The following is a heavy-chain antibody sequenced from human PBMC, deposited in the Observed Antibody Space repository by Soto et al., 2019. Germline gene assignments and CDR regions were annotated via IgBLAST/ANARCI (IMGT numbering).Heavy chain of an antibody. CDR1: GYTFTTYG. CDR3: ARVFFRLFAFDI. J-gene: IGHJ3*02. D-gene: IGHD3-22*01. V-gene: IGHV1-18*01. Sequence: QVQLVQSGGEVKKPGASVKVSCKASGYTFTTYGISWVRQAPGQGLEWMGWISAYNGNTSYAQKLKGRGTMTTATSTSTAYMELRRLRSDDTAVYYCARVFFRLFAFDIWGQGTMVTVSS. CDR2: ISAYNGNT.